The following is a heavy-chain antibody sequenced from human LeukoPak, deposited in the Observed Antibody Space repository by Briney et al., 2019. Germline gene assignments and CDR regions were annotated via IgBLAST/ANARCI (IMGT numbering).Heavy chain of an antibody. CDR2: IYTSGST. CDR3: ARADYYDSSGYMPLDAFDI. D-gene: IGHD3-22*01. Sequence: SETLSLTCTVSGGSISSGSYYWSWIRQPAGKGLEWIGRIYTSGSTNYNPSLKSRVTISVDTSKNQFSLKLSSVTAADTAVYYCARADYYDSSGYMPLDAFDIWGQGTMVTVSS. V-gene: IGHV4-61*02. CDR1: GGSISSGSYY. J-gene: IGHJ3*02.